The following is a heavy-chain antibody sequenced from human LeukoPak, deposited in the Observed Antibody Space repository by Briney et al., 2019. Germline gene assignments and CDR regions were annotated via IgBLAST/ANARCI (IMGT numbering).Heavy chain of an antibody. V-gene: IGHV3-21*04. CDR1: GFTFSNFQ. J-gene: IGHJ5*02. D-gene: IGHD6-13*01. CDR3: AKDIDGSSWFSRDGFDP. Sequence: GGSLRLSCAASGFTFSNFQMHWVRQAPGKGLEWVSSISGSSSYIYYVDSVQGRFTISRDNAKNSLYLQMNSLRAEDTALYYCAKDIDGSSWFSRDGFDPWGQGTLVTVSS. CDR2: ISGSSSYI.